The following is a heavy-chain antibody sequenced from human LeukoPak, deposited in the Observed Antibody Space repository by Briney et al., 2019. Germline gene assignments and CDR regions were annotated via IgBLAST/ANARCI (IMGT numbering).Heavy chain of an antibody. CDR3: ARGGSGSYYLYFDY. D-gene: IGHD3-10*01. CDR1: GYTFTNYV. CDR2: INAGNGNT. J-gene: IGHJ4*02. V-gene: IGHV1-3*03. Sequence: GASVKVSCKASGYTFTNYVMHWVRQAPGQRLEWMGWINAGNGNTKCSQEFQDRLTITRDTSATTAYMELSSLRSEDMAVYYCARGGSGSYYLYFDYWGQGTLVTVSS.